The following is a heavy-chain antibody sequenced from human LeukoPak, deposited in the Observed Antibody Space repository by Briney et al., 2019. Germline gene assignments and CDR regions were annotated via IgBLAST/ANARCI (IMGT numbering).Heavy chain of an antibody. Sequence: GGSLRLSCAASGFTSSSYAMSWVRQAPGKGLEWVSGISGSGGRTYYADSVKGRFSISRDNSKNTLYLQMNSLRGEDTAVYYCARVGATAYIYSRFEQRQKNYFDYWGQGTLVTVSS. CDR3: ARVGATAYIYSRFEQRQKNYFDY. J-gene: IGHJ4*02. CDR2: ISGSGGRT. V-gene: IGHV3-23*01. CDR1: GFTSSSYA. D-gene: IGHD1-26*01.